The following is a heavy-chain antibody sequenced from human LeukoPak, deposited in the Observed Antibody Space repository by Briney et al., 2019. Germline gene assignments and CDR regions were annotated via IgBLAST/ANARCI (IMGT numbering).Heavy chain of an antibody. V-gene: IGHV3-23*01. Sequence: GGSLRLSCAASGFTFSSYAMSWVRQAPGRGLEWVSAISGSGDSTYYGESVKGRFTISRDNSKNTLYLQMNSLRAEDTAVYYCAKTRPLDSSSWSHGDHWGQGTLVTVSS. J-gene: IGHJ4*02. CDR3: AKTRPLDSSSWSHGDH. D-gene: IGHD6-13*01. CDR1: GFTFSSYA. CDR2: ISGSGDST.